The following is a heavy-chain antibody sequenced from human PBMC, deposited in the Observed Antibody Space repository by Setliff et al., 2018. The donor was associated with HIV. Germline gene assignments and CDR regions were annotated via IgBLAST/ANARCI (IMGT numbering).Heavy chain of an antibody. D-gene: IGHD1-26*01. CDR2: IYYSGTT. J-gene: IGHJ3*02. CDR1: GGSISSNSYF. Sequence: PSETLSLTCSVSGGSISSNSYFWGWIRQPPGRGLEWIGTIYYSGTTYYIPSLKSRVTISVDTSNNQFSLRLTSMTAADTAVYYCAKTSVGATGLYAFDIWGQGTMVTVSS. V-gene: IGHV4-39*07. CDR3: AKTSVGATGLYAFDI.